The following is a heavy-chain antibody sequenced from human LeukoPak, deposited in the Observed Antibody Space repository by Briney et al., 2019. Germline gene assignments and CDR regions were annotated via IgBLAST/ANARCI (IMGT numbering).Heavy chain of an antibody. CDR2: ISYDGSNK. CDR3: ARDLSDYVWGSYRWNYFDY. CDR1: GFTFSSYA. V-gene: IGHV3-30-3*01. J-gene: IGHJ4*02. Sequence: GGSLRLSCAASGFTFSSYAMHWVRQAPGKGLEWVAVISYDGSNKYYAYSVKGRFTISRDNSKNTLYLQMNSLRAEDTAVYYCARDLSDYVWGSYRWNYFDYWGQGTLVTVSS. D-gene: IGHD3-16*02.